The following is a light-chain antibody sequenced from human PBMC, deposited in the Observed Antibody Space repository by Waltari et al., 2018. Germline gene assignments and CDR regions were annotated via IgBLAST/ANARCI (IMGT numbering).Light chain of an antibody. CDR1: SSNFGAGYD. CDR2: ENI. CDR3: QSYDTGLKGYV. Sequence: QSVLTQPPSVSGAPGQRVTISCTGSSSNFGAGYDVHRYQQLPGTAPKVLIYENINRPSGVPDRFSGSKSGTSASLAITGLQAEDEADYYCQSYDTGLKGYVFGTGTKVTVL. J-gene: IGLJ1*01. V-gene: IGLV1-40*01.